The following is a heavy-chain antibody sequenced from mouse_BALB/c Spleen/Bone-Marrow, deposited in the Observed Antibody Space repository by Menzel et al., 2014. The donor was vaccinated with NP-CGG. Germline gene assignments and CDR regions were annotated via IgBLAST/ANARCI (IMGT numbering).Heavy chain of an antibody. CDR3: ARGDITTAFFDY. CDR1: GYTFTDYT. V-gene: IGHV1-4*02. CDR2: IVPRGGYT. D-gene: IGHD1-2*01. Sequence: QVQLQQSASELARPGASVRLSCRASGYTFTDYTMQWVKQRPGQGLEWIGYIVPRGGYTDYNQKFKDKATLTADKSSSTAYMQLSRLASEDSAVYYCARGDITTAFFDYWGQGTSLTVPS. J-gene: IGHJ2*02.